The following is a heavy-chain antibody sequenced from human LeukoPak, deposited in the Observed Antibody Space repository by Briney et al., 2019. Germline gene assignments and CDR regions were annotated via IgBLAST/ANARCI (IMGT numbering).Heavy chain of an antibody. CDR2: IIPIFGTA. Sequence: ASVKVSCKASGGTLSSYAISWVRQAPGQGLEWMGVIIPIFGTANYAQKFQGRVTITTDESTSTAYMELSSLRSEDTAVYYCARAVGCYDSSGYDYYYYYMDVWGKGTTVTVSS. J-gene: IGHJ6*03. CDR1: GGTLSSYA. V-gene: IGHV1-69*05. CDR3: ARAVGCYDSSGYDYYYYYMDV. D-gene: IGHD3-22*01.